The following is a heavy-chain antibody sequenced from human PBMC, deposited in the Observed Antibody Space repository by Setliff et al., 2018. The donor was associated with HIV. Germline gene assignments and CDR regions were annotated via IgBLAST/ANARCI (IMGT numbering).Heavy chain of an antibody. CDR3: ARNPCSGGSCPDAFDI. CDR1: GGSISSYY. Sequence: ETLSLTCTVSGGSISSYYWGWIRQPPGKGLEWIGYIYYSGSTNYNPSLKSRVTISVDTSKNQFSLKLSSVTAADTAVYYCARNPCSGGSCPDAFDIWGQGAMVTVSS. CDR2: IYYSGST. J-gene: IGHJ3*02. V-gene: IGHV4-59*01. D-gene: IGHD2-15*01.